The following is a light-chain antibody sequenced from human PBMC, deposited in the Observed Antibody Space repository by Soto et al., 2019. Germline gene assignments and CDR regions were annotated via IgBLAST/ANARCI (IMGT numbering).Light chain of an antibody. V-gene: IGKV1-6*01. CDR1: QGIRNV. J-gene: IGKJ1*01. CDR2: AAY. CDR3: LQDYNYPRT. Sequence: IQMTQSPSSLAASVGDRVTITCRASQGIRNVLGWFQQKPGKAPKLLINAAYSLQSGVPSRFSGSGSGTDFTLTISSLQPEDSATYYCLQDYNYPRTFGQGTKVEIK.